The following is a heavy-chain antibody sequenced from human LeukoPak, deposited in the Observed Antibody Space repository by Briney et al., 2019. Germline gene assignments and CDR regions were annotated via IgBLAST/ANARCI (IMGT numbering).Heavy chain of an antibody. Sequence: SETLSLTCAVYGGSFSGYYLSWIRQPPGKGLEWIGEINHSGSTNYNPSLKSRVTISVDTSKNQFSLKLSSVTAADTAVYYCARGGLSSSWYRYYYGMDVWGQGTTVTVSS. CDR3: ARGGLSSSWYRYYYGMDV. J-gene: IGHJ6*02. V-gene: IGHV4-34*01. CDR2: INHSGST. CDR1: GGSFSGYY. D-gene: IGHD6-13*01.